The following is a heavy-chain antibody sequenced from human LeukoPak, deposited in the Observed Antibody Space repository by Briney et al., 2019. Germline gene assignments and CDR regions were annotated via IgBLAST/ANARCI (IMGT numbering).Heavy chain of an antibody. Sequence: SETLSLTCTVSAGSISSYYWSWIRQPPGKGLEWIAYISYSGSTNYNPSLKSRVTISLDTSKNQFSLGLSSVTAADTAVYYCARDKPPYYDGSGYLDYWGQGTLVTVSS. CDR3: ARDKPPYYDGSGYLDY. D-gene: IGHD3-22*01. J-gene: IGHJ4*02. CDR1: AGSISSYY. V-gene: IGHV4-59*01. CDR2: ISYSGST.